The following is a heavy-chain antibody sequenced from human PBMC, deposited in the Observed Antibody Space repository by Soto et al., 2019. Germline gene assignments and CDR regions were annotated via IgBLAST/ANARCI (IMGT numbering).Heavy chain of an antibody. V-gene: IGHV3-30*03. CDR3: ASAGTYYYDSSGYFSHYYGMDI. J-gene: IGHJ6*02. Sequence: QVQLVESGGGVVRPGRSQRLSCAASGFTFSSYGMHWVRQAPGKGLEWVAYISYDGSKKYYAESVKGRFTISRDNPKNTLYLQMNSLRAEDTAVYYCASAGTYYYDSSGYFSHYYGMDIWGQGTTVTVSS. D-gene: IGHD3-22*01. CDR1: GFTFSSYG. CDR2: ISYDGSKK.